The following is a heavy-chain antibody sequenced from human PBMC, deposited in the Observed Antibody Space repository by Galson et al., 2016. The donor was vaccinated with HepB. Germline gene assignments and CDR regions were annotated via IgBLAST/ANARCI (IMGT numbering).Heavy chain of an antibody. CDR2: IRNKRDGGTA. CDR3: VKDPFFYYGMDV. CDR1: GLSVSDAW. V-gene: IGHV3-15*05. J-gene: IGHJ6*02. D-gene: IGHD3-3*01. Sequence: LRLSCAVSGLSVSDAWMTWVRQAPGKGLEWVGNIRNKRDGGTADYGAPVTGRFTISRDDSKNTLYLQMNSLRVEDTAIYYCVKDPFFYYGMDVWGQGTTVTVSS.